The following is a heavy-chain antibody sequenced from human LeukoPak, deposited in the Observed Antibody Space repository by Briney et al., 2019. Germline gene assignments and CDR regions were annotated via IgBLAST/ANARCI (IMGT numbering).Heavy chain of an antibody. CDR2: ISSSSSTI. CDR1: GFTFSSYS. CDR3: ASLYSSSSYMDV. V-gene: IGHV3-48*01. D-gene: IGHD6-6*01. J-gene: IGHJ6*03. Sequence: GGSLRLSCAASGFTFSSYSMNWVRQAPGKGLEWVSYISSSSSTIYYADSVKGRFTISRDNAKNSLYLQMNSLRAEDTAVYYCASLYSSSSYMDVWGKGTTVTVSS.